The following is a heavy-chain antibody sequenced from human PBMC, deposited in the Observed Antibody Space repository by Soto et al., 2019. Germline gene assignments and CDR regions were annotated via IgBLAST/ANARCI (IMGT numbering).Heavy chain of an antibody. D-gene: IGHD4-17*01. CDR1: GGTFSSYA. CDR3: ARLVKLWTTVATPDYYYYGMDV. J-gene: IGHJ6*02. CDR2: IIPIFGTA. V-gene: IGHV1-69*13. Sequence: SVKVSCKASGGTFSSYAISWVRQAPGQGLEWMGGIIPIFGTANYAQKFQGRVTITADESTSTAYMELSSLRSEDTAVYYCARLVKLWTTVATPDYYYYGMDVWGQGTTVTVSS.